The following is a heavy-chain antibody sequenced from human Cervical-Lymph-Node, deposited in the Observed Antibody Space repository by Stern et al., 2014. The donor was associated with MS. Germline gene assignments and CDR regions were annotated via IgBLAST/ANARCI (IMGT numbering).Heavy chain of an antibody. CDR1: GFSLSTSGVG. D-gene: IGHD3-9*01. CDR3: AHGYFDWLSYYYFDY. CDR2: LYWDDDK. V-gene: IGHV2-5*02. Sequence: QVTLKESGPTLVKPTQTLTLTCTFSGFSLSTSGVGVGWIRQPPGKALEXLALLYWDDDKRYSPSLKSRLTITKDTSKNQVVLTMTNMDPVDTATYYCAHGYFDWLSYYYFDYWGQGTLVTVSS. J-gene: IGHJ4*02.